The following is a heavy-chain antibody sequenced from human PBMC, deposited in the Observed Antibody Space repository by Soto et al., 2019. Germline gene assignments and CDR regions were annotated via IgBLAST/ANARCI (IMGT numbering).Heavy chain of an antibody. CDR1: GDAISKSPYY. D-gene: IGHD5-18*01. CDR3: ARRRPSGYSYGYDYFDY. Sequence: QLQLQESGPGLVKPSETLSLTCSVSGDAISKSPYYWAWFRQPPGKGLEWIATFSYGGRTYYSPSLKSRVTTSVDTSKNQFSLRLNSVTAADTAVYYCARRRPSGYSYGYDYFDYWGQGALVTVSS. V-gene: IGHV4-39*01. J-gene: IGHJ4*02. CDR2: FSYGGRT.